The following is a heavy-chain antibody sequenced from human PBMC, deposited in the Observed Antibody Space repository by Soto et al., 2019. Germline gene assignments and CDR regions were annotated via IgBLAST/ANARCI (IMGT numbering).Heavy chain of an antibody. CDR2: IYYSGST. J-gene: IGHJ4*02. V-gene: IGHV4-59*01. D-gene: IGHD3-10*01. CDR3: ARDPYGSGSYDY. CDR1: GGSISSYY. Sequence: SETLSLTCTVSGGSISSYYWSWIRQPPGKGLEWIGYIYYSGSTNYNPSLKSRVTISVDTSKNQFSLKLSSVTAADTAVYYCARDPYGSGSYDYWGQGTLVTVSS.